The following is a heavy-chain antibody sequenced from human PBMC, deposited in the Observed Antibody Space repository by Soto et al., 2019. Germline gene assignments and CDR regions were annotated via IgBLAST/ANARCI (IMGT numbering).Heavy chain of an antibody. CDR1: GFAFANYE. CDR2: INGGGDVK. Sequence: QRLSCAASGFAFANYEMHWVRQAPGKGLDWVAYINGGGDVKYYADSVEGRFTISRDNAKNALFLQMDNLRAEDTAIYYCARLSGDGFWESYSPYNLLESWGQGPLVTVYS. V-gene: IGHV3-48*03. CDR3: ARLSGDGFWESYSPYNLLES. D-gene: IGHD3-3*01. J-gene: IGHJ5*01.